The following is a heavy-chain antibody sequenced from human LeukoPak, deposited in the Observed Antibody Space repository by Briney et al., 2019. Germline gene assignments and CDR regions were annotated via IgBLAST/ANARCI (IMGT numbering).Heavy chain of an antibody. CDR1: GASFNSDDQY. V-gene: IGHV4-31*03. Sequence: SETLTLTCTVSGASFNSDDQYWNWIRQSPGKGLEWIGSIHPSGMLNNNPSLESRVTMSRDTSKNQFSLNLNSVTAADTAVYFCSRGLDSRKLGYWGQGILVTVSS. CDR3: SRGLDSRKLGY. D-gene: IGHD3-22*01. CDR2: IHPSGML. J-gene: IGHJ4*02.